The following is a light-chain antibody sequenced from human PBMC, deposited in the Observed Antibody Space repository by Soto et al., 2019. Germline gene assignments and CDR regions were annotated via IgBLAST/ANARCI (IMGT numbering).Light chain of an antibody. V-gene: IGKV3-20*01. J-gene: IGKJ5*01. CDR3: QQYGSSSIT. CDR1: QSVSSSY. CDR2: GAS. Sequence: EIVLTQSPGTLSLSPGERATIYCRASQSVSSSYLAWYQQKPGQAPRLLIYGASSRATGIPDRFSGSGSGTDFTLTISRLEPEDFAVYYCQQYGSSSITFGQGTRLEIK.